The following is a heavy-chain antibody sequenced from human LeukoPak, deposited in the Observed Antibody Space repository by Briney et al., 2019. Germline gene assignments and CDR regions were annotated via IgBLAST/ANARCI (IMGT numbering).Heavy chain of an antibody. CDR1: GFTFSSYA. CDR3: AKAPAKSTYYYDSSGNIY. D-gene: IGHD3-22*01. CDR2: ISGSGGST. Sequence: GGSLRLSCAASGFTFSSYAMSWVRQAPGKGLEWVSAISGSGGSTYYADSVKGRFTISRDNSKNTLYLQMNRLRAEDTAVYYCAKAPAKSTYYYDSSGNIYWGQGTLVTVSS. V-gene: IGHV3-23*01. J-gene: IGHJ4*02.